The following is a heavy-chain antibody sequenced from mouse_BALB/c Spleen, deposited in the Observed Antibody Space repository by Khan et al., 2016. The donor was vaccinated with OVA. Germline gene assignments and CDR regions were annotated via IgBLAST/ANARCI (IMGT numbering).Heavy chain of an antibody. CDR3: AKDPPYYAMDY. CDR1: GFSLTDYA. CDR2: LWAGGST. J-gene: IGHJ4*01. Sequence: QVQLKQSGPGLVAPSQSLSFPCTVPGFSLTDYAVCWIRQPLGKGLEWLGVLWAGGSTFYNSALKSRLSISKDKSKSQVFLKMDSLQTDDTAMYYCAKDPPYYAMDYWGQGTSVTVSS. V-gene: IGHV2-6-5*01.